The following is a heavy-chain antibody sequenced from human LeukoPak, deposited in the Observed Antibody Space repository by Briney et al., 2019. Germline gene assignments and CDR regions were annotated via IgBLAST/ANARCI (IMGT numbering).Heavy chain of an antibody. V-gene: IGHV3-30-3*01. J-gene: IGHJ4*02. CDR2: ISYDGSNK. CDR1: GFTFSSYA. CDR3: ARDRSTQLYGPLDY. D-gene: IGHD6-6*01. Sequence: PGGSLRLSCAASGFTFSSYAMHWVRQAPGKGLEWVAVISYDGSNKYYADSVKGRFTISRDNSKNTLYLQMNSLRAEDTAVYYCARDRSTQLYGPLDYWGQGTLVTVSS.